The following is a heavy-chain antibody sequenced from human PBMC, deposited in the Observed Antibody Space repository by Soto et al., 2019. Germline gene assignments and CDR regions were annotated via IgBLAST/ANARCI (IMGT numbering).Heavy chain of an antibody. CDR3: ARGGAPYNWFDP. CDR1: GGSITSYY. V-gene: IGHV4-59*01. J-gene: IGHJ5*02. Sequence: SETLSLTCTVSGGSITSYYWSWIRQPPGQGLEWVGYIFYSGITNYNPSLKSRVTISVDTSKKQFSLKLSPVTAADTAVYYCARGGAPYNWFDPWGQGTLVTVSS. D-gene: IGHD3-16*01. CDR2: IFYSGIT.